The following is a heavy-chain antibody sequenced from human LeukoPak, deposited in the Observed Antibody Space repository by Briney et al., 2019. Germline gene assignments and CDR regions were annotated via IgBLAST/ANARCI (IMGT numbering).Heavy chain of an antibody. CDR1: GYSFTSYW. D-gene: IGHD2-21*02. J-gene: IGHJ6*02. CDR3: AIAYCGGDCYVDYYYGMDV. Sequence: GESLKISCKGSGYSFTSYWIGWVRQMPGKGLEWMGIIYPGDSDTRYSPSFQGQVTISADKSISTAYLQWSSLKASDTAMYYCAIAYCGGDCYVDYYYGMDVWGQGTTVTVSS. CDR2: IYPGDSDT. V-gene: IGHV5-51*01.